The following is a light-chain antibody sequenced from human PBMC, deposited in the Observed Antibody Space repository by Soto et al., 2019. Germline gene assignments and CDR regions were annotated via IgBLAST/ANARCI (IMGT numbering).Light chain of an antibody. CDR3: QSYDSSLSGSYV. Sequence: QSVLTQPPSVSGAPGQRVTISCTGSSSNIGAGYDVHWYQQLPGTAPKLLIYGNSNRPSGVPDRFSGSKSGTSASLAITWLQAEDEADYYCQSYDSSLSGSYVFGTGTKLTVL. V-gene: IGLV1-40*01. CDR1: SSNIGAGYD. J-gene: IGLJ1*01. CDR2: GNS.